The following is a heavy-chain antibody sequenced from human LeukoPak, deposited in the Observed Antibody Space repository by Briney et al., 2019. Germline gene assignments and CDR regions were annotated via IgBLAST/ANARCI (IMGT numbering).Heavy chain of an antibody. CDR3: ARDRFGPAVIRVTWFDP. CDR1: GGSLSGYY. J-gene: IGHJ5*02. Sequence: SETLSLTCAVYGGSLSGYYWSWIRQPPGKGLEWIGEINHSGSTNYNPSLKSRVTISVDTSKNQFSLKLSSVTAADTAVYYCARDRFGPAVIRVTWFDPWGQGTLVTVSS. V-gene: IGHV4-34*01. CDR2: INHSGST. D-gene: IGHD2-2*02.